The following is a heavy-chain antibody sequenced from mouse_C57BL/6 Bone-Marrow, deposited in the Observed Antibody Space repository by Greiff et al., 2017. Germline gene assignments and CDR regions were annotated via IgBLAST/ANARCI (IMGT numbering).Heavy chain of an antibody. Sequence: EVQLQQSGAELVRPGASVKLSCTASGFNIKDDYMHWVKQRPEQGLEWIGWIDPENGDTEYASKFQGKATITADTSSNTAYLQLSSLTSEDTAVYYCTSYYYGSCRAYWGQGTLVTVSA. D-gene: IGHD1-1*01. CDR3: TSYYYGSCRAY. CDR2: IDPENGDT. J-gene: IGHJ3*01. CDR1: GFNIKDDY. V-gene: IGHV14-4*01.